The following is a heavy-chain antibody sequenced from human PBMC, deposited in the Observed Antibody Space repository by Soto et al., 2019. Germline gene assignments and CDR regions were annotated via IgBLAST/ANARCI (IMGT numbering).Heavy chain of an antibody. D-gene: IGHD3-22*01. V-gene: IGHV4-59*01. J-gene: IGHJ3*02. CDR3: ASGGGGDYYDSTPTEDI. Sequence: PSETLSLTCTVSGGSISSYYWSWIRQPPGKGLEWTGYIYYSGSTNYNPSLKSRVTISVDTSKNQFSLKLSSVTAADTAVYYCASGGGGDYYDSTPTEDIWGQGTMVTVSS. CDR1: GGSISSYY. CDR2: IYYSGST.